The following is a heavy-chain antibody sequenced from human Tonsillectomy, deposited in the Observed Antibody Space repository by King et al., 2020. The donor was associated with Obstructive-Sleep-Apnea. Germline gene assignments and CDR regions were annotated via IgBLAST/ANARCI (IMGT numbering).Heavy chain of an antibody. CDR2: ISYDGSNK. CDR3: AKDRGLRYFDWLLYGGDY. CDR1: GFTFSSYG. D-gene: IGHD3-9*01. Sequence: VQLVESGGGVVQPGRSLRLSCAASGFTFSSYGMHWVRQAPGKGLEWVAVISYDGSNKYYADSVKGRFTISRDNSKNTLYLQMNSLRAGDTAVYYCAKDRGLRYFDWLLYGGDYWGQGTLVTVSS. J-gene: IGHJ4*02. V-gene: IGHV3-30*18.